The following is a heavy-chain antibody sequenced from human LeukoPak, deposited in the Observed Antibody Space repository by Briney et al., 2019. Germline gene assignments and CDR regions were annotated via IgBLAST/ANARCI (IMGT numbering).Heavy chain of an antibody. Sequence: SETLSLTCTLSGGSISRFQCSWIRQPAGKGLEWIGRIYTTGTTNYTPSLRSRVTVSVDTSKNQFSLKLNSVTAADTAVYFCACTLDGPPFKGFHDYWGQGTLVTVSS. D-gene: IGHD5-24*01. CDR3: ACTLDGPPFKGFHDY. CDR2: IYTTGTT. CDR1: GGSISRFQ. V-gene: IGHV4-4*07. J-gene: IGHJ4*02.